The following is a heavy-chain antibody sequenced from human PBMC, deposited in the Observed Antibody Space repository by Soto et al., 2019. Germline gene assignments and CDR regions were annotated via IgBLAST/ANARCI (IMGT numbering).Heavy chain of an antibody. V-gene: IGHV1-18*01. Sequence: ASVKVSCKASGYTFTSYGISWVRQAHGQGLEWMGWISAYNGNTNYAQKLQGRVTMTTDTSTSTASMELRSLRSDDTAVYYCARDRPVWSGYYIYAFDIWGQGTMVTVSS. CDR3: ARDRPVWSGYYIYAFDI. CDR2: ISAYNGNT. J-gene: IGHJ3*02. D-gene: IGHD3-3*01. CDR1: GYTFTSYG.